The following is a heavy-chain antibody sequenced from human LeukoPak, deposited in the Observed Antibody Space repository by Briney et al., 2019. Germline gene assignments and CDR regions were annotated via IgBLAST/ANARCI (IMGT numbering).Heavy chain of an antibody. CDR3: AKSGRYCSTTSCQQFVYFDS. V-gene: IGHV3-23*01. J-gene: IGHJ4*02. D-gene: IGHD2-2*01. CDR1: GFTFSNYA. Sequence: SGGSLRLSCVVSGFTFSNYAMSWVRQAPGKGLEWVSVIAGSGGSIYYADSVKGRLTISRDNSKNTLYLQMNSLRPEDTAVYYCAKSGRYCSTTSCQQFVYFDSWGQGALVTVSS. CDR2: IAGSGGSI.